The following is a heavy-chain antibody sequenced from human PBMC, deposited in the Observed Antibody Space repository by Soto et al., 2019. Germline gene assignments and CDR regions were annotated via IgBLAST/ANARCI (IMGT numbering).Heavy chain of an antibody. CDR1: GGSISSYY. CDR2: IYYSGST. D-gene: IGHD1-1*01. J-gene: IGHJ5*02. V-gene: IGHV4-59*12. Sequence: SETLSLTCTVSGGSISSYYWSWIRQPPGKGLEWIGRIYYSGSTNYNPSLKSRVTMSVDTSKKQFSLKLRSVTAADTAVYYCVRDGTKTLRDWFDPWGQGISVTVSS. CDR3: VRDGTKTLRDWFDP.